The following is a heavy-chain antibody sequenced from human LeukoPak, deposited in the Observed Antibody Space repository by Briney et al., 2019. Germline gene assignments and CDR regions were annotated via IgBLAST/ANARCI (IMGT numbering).Heavy chain of an antibody. J-gene: IGHJ4*02. D-gene: IGHD2/OR15-2a*01. CDR2: ISDIGSI. CDR1: GGSISSYY. CDR3: AGHHPRNTVDF. V-gene: IGHV4-59*08. Sequence: SETLSLTCTVSGGSISSYYWSWIRQPPGKGLEWIAYISDIGSINYNPSLKSRVTISLDTSKNQFSLKLSSVTAAGTAVYYCAGHHPRNTVDFWGQGTLVTVSS.